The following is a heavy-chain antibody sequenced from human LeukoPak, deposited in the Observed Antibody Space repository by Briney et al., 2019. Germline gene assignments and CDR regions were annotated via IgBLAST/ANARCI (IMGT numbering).Heavy chain of an antibody. CDR1: GFSFSSYS. CDR3: ARGMGAADYYYYMDV. CDR2: ISSSSSTI. D-gene: IGHD3-16*01. V-gene: IGHV3-48*01. Sequence: GGSLRLSCAASGFSFSSYSMNWVRQAPGKGLEWVSYISSSSSTIYYADSVKGRFTISRDNAKNSLYLQMNSLRAEDTAVYYCARGMGAADYYYYMDVWGKGTTVTVSS. J-gene: IGHJ6*03.